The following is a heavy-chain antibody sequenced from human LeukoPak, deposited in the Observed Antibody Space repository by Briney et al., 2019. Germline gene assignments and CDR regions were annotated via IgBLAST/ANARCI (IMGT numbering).Heavy chain of an antibody. V-gene: IGHV3-30-3*01. D-gene: IGHD2-15*01. CDR2: ISNDGGNR. CDR3: ADSDGYYYDV. Sequence: GGSLGLSCVASGFTSGFTFSYYAMHWVRQAPGKGLEWVAFISNDGGNRYFANSVKGRFTISRDNSKNTVYLQMNSLGAEDTAVYYCADSDGYYYDVWGQGTLVTVS. CDR1: GFTFSYYA. J-gene: IGHJ4*02.